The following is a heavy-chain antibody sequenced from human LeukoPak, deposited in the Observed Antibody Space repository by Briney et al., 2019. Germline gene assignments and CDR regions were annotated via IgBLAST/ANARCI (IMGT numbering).Heavy chain of an antibody. J-gene: IGHJ5*02. CDR3: ARLIDIVLMVYAGWFDP. V-gene: IGHV4-39*01. CDR1: GGSISSSSYY. Sequence: SETLSLTCTVSGGSISSSSYYWGWIRQPPGKGLEWIGSIYYSGSTYYNPSLKSRLTISVDTSKNQFSLKLSSVTAADTAVYYCARLIDIVLMVYAGWFDPWGQGTLVTVSS. CDR2: IYYSGST. D-gene: IGHD2-8*01.